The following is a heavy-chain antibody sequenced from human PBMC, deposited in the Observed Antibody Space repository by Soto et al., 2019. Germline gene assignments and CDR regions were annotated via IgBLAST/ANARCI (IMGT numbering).Heavy chain of an antibody. Sequence: EVQVLEAGGGLIQPGGTLRLSCAASRFIFSSDGMSWVRQAPGKGLEWVSGISGSGGSTWYADSVKGRFTISRDNSKKTLYLQMSSLRVDETAVYYCAKSQVKYGTFDDWGQGTLVTVSS. D-gene: IGHD4-17*01. CDR1: RFIFSSDG. J-gene: IGHJ4*02. CDR3: AKSQVKYGTFDD. CDR2: ISGSGGST. V-gene: IGHV3-23*01.